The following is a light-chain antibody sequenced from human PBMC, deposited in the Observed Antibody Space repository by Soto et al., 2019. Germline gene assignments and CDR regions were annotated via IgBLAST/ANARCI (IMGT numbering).Light chain of an antibody. J-gene: IGKJ5*01. CDR3: QQRNNWPRST. CDR1: QSVWTY. V-gene: IGKV3-11*01. Sequence: EIVVTEFPATLSLYPGERATLSCMASQSVWTYLAWYQQKRGQAPRLLLYDASNRASGVPARFSGSGSGTDFTLTISSLETEDFAVYYCQQRNNWPRSTFGQGTRLEN. CDR2: DAS.